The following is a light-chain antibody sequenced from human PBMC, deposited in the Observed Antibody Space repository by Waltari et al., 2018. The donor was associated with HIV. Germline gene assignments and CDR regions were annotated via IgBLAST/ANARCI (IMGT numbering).Light chain of an antibody. J-gene: IGKJ3*01. Sequence: EIVMTPSPATLSVSPGERATLSCRASQRVSSNLAWYQQKPGQAPRLLTYGASTSATGIPARFSGSGSGTEFTLTISSLQSEDFAVYYCQQYNNWLLFTFGPGTKVDIK. CDR2: GAS. V-gene: IGKV3-15*01. CDR1: QRVSSN. CDR3: QQYNNWLLFT.